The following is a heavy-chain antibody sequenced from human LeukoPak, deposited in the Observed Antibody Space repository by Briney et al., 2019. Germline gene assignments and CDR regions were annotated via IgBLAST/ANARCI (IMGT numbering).Heavy chain of an antibody. Sequence: GGSLRLSCAASGFTVSSNYMSWVRQAPGKGLEWVSSISSSSSYIYYADSVKGRFTISRDNAKNSLYLQMSSLRAEDTAVYYCARGEDFYDSSGLPHDAFDIWGQGAMVTVSS. D-gene: IGHD3-22*01. CDR2: ISSSSSYI. CDR3: ARGEDFYDSSGLPHDAFDI. J-gene: IGHJ3*02. V-gene: IGHV3-21*01. CDR1: GFTVSSNY.